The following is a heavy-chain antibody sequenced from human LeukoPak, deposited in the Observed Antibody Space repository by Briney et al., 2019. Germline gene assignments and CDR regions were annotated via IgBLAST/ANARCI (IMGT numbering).Heavy chain of an antibody. CDR1: DYTFSTYG. CDR2: ISGYNGNT. Sequence: ASVKVSYTASDYTFSTYGIAWVRQAPGQGLEWMGWISGYNGNTNYAQKFQGRGTMPTDTTTATDHIERRRLRSDDTGVYYCARDGYFDFWGQGTLVTVSS. V-gene: IGHV1-18*01. J-gene: IGHJ4*02. CDR3: ARDGYFDF.